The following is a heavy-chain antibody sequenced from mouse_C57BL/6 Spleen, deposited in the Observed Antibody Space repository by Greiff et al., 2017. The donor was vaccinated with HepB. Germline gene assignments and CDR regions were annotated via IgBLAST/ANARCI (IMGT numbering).Heavy chain of an antibody. D-gene: IGHD2-13*01. J-gene: IGHJ3*01. V-gene: IGHV5-12*01. CDR2: ISNGGGST. Sequence: EVQVVESGGGLVQPGGSLKLSCAASGFTFSDYYMYWVRQTPEKRLEWVAYISNGGGSTYYPDTVKGRFTISRDNAKNTLYLQMSRLKSEDTAMYYCARHDYGFAYWGQGTLVTVSA. CDR3: ARHDYGFAY. CDR1: GFTFSDYY.